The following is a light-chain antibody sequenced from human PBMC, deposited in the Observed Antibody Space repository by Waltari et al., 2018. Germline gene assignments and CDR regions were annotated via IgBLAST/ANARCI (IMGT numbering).Light chain of an antibody. V-gene: IGLV3-21*04. CDR1: NIESKS. Sequence: YVVTQPPSVSVAPGKTATLTCGGENIESKSVTWYKQKPGQAPILVIFSDSDRPSGISVRFAGSNAGNTATLTISWVEAGDEADYHCQVWDDTTNSGVFGGGTRLTVL. J-gene: IGLJ3*02. CDR2: SDS. CDR3: QVWDDTTNSGV.